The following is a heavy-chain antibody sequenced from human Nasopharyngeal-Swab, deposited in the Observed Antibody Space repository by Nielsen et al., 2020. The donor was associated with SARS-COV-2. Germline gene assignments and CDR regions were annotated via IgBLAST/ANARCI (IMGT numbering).Heavy chain of an antibody. D-gene: IGHD6-13*01. J-gene: IGHJ4*02. CDR3: VRSSSWYYFDY. V-gene: IGHV4-39*01. Sequence: WIRQPPGKGLEWIGNIYYNGNTYQNPSLKSRLTISVDKSTNQFSLQLSSVTAADTAVYYCVRSSSWYYFDYWAQGTQVTVSS. CDR2: IYYNGNT.